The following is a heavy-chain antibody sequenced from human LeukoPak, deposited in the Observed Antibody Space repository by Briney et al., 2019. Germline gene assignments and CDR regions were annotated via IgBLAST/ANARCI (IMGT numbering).Heavy chain of an antibody. CDR3: ARDPSLYYYYGMDV. CDR2: ISYDGSNK. V-gene: IGHV3-30-3*01. CDR1: GFTFSSYA. J-gene: IGHJ6*02. Sequence: GGSLRLSCAASGFTFSSYAMHCVRQAPGKGLEWVAVISYDGSNKYYADSVKGRFTISRDNSKNTLYLQMNSLRAEDTAVYYCARDPSLYYYYGMDVWGQGTTVTVSS.